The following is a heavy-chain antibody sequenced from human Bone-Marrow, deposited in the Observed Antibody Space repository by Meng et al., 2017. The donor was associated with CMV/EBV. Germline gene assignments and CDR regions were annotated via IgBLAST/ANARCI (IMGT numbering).Heavy chain of an antibody. V-gene: IGHV4-4*02. CDR2: FSQSGST. CDR1: GGSITISNW. D-gene: IGHD2-15*01. CDR3: ARSGFRYREGLGLYYFDY. Sequence: GSLRLSCAVSGGSITISNWWSWVRQPPGKGLEWIGEFSQSGSTNYSPSLKSRVTMSLDKSKNQFSLQLSSVTAADTAVYYCARSGFRYREGLGLYYFDYWGQGTLVTVSS. J-gene: IGHJ4*02.